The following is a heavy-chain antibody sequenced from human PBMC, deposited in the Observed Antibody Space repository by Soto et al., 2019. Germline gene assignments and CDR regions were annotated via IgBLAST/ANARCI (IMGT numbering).Heavy chain of an antibody. CDR3: ASDRGLDNGYFDY. Sequence: PGGSLRLSCAASGFTFSSYAMSWVRQAPGKGLEWVSAISGSGGSTYYADSVKGRFTISRHNSKNTLYLQMNSLRAEDTAVYYCASDRGLDNGYFDYWGQGTLVTVSS. CDR1: GFTFSSYA. CDR2: ISGSGGST. J-gene: IGHJ4*02. V-gene: IGHV3-23*01. D-gene: IGHD1-1*01.